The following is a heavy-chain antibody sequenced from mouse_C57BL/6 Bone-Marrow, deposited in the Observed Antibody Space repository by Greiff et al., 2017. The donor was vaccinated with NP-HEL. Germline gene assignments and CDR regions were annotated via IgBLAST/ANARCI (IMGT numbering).Heavy chain of an antibody. J-gene: IGHJ3*01. Sequence: EVKLVESGGGLVKPGGSLKLSCAASGFTFSSYAMSWVRQTPEKRLEWVATISDGGSYTYYPDNVKGRFTISRDNAKNNLYLQMSHLKSEDTAMYYCSLRAWFAYWGRGTLVTVSA. CDR2: ISDGGSYT. V-gene: IGHV5-4*03. CDR3: SLRAWFAY. CDR1: GFTFSSYA.